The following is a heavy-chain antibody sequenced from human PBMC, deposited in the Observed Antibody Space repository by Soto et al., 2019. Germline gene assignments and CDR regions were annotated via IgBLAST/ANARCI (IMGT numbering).Heavy chain of an antibody. D-gene: IGHD3-10*01. CDR2: INPSGGST. CDR1: GYTFTSYY. V-gene: IGHV1-46*03. Sequence: QVQLVQSGAEVKKPGASVKVSCKASGYTFTSYYMHWVRQAPGQGLEWMGIINPSGGSTSYAQKFQGRVTMNRDTSTSTVYMELSSLRSEDTAVYYCGRGAVLLWFGELNWFDPWGQGTLVTVSS. J-gene: IGHJ5*02. CDR3: GRGAVLLWFGELNWFDP.